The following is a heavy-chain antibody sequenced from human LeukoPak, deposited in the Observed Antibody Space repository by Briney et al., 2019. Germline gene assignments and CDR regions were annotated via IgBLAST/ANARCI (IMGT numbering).Heavy chain of an antibody. Sequence: GASVKVSCKASGGTFSSYAISWVRQAPGQGLEWMGGIIPIFGTANYAQKFQGRVTITADESTSTAYMELSSLRSEDTAVYYCATDSDPWGPAAGTIDYWGQGTLVTVSS. D-gene: IGHD6-13*01. CDR3: ATDSDPWGPAAGTIDY. CDR2: IIPIFGTA. CDR1: GGTFSSYA. V-gene: IGHV1-69*13. J-gene: IGHJ4*02.